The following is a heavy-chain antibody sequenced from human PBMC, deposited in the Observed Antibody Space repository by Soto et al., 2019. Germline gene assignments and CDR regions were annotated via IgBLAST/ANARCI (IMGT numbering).Heavy chain of an antibody. Sequence: QVQLQQSGPGLVKPSQTLSLTCVISGDSVSSNSAAWNWIRQSPSRGLEWLGRTYYRSKWYNDYAVSVKSRITINPDTSKNQFSLQLNSVTPEDTAVYYCARDQTVAGRGIYYYYYGMDVWGQGTTVTVSS. CDR3: ARDQTVAGRGIYYYYYGMDV. V-gene: IGHV6-1*01. D-gene: IGHD6-19*01. CDR1: GDSVSSNSAA. J-gene: IGHJ6*02. CDR2: TYYRSKWYN.